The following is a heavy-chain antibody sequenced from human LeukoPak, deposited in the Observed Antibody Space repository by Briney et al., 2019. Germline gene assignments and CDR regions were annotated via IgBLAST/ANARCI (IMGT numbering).Heavy chain of an antibody. Sequence: PGGSLRLSCAASGFNFDTYTMSWVRQAPGKGLQWVSLISASGGMSYYTDSVKGRFTISRDSFRNTLHLKMNDLRAEDTAVYYCVKDTGMYSYDSSGFDSWGHGTLVTVSS. CDR1: GFNFDTYT. CDR3: VKDTGMYSYDSSGFDS. D-gene: IGHD3-22*01. J-gene: IGHJ4*01. CDR2: ISASGGMS. V-gene: IGHV3-23*01.